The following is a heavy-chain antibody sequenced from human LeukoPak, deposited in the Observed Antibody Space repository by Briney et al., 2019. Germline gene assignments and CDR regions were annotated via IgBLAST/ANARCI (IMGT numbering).Heavy chain of an antibody. V-gene: IGHV1-69*05. CDR1: GGTFSSYA. D-gene: IGHD3-10*01. J-gene: IGHJ4*02. CDR3: ARVVTYYYGSGSYYSYYFDY. Sequence: SVKVSCKASGGTFSSYAISWVPQAPGQGLEWIGRIIPIFGTANYAQKFQGRVTITTDESTSTAYMELSSLRSEDTAVYDCARVVTYYYGSGSYYSYYFDYWGQGTLVTVSS. CDR2: IIPIFGTA.